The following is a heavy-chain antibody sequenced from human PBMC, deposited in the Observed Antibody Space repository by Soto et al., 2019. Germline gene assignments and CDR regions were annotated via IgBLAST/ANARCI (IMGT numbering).Heavy chain of an antibody. V-gene: IGHV4-4*02. J-gene: IGHJ4*02. CDR2: MFASGSS. CDR3: AREGFDHRPDY. CDR1: GDSISSPNW. Sequence: QVRLQESGPGLLKPSETLSLTCAVSGDSISSPNWWSWYRQTPGKGLELIGEMFASGSSNYNPSLNGRVTISLDTSKNHFSLKLTSLTAADTAIYYCAREGFDHRPDYWGQGIPVTVSS.